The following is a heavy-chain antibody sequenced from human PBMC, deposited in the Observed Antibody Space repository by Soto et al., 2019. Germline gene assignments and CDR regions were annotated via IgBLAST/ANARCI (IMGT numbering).Heavy chain of an antibody. D-gene: IGHD6-13*01. CDR2: IIPIFGTT. CDR1: GGTFSSYA. CDR3: ARYPPAAAGSTLGWFDP. V-gene: IGHV1-69*01. Sequence: QVQLVQSGAEVKKPGSSVKVSCKASGGTFSSYAITWVRQAPGQGLEWMGGIIPIFGTTNYAQKFQGRVTITADESTSTASMELSSLGSEDTAVYYCARYPPAAAGSTLGWFDPWGQGTLFAVSS. J-gene: IGHJ5*02.